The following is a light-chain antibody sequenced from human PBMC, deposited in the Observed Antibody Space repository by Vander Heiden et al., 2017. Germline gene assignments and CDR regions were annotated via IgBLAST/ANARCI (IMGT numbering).Light chain of an antibody. CDR2: DDG. V-gene: IGLV3-21*02. J-gene: IGLJ3*02. Sequence: SYVLTQLPSSSVVPGQTARITCVGDNVGSKSVHWYQQKPGQAPILVVFDDGDRPSGIPERFSGSNSGNTATLTISRVEVGDEADYYCQVWDISSDHVVFGGGTKLTVL. CDR1: NVGSKS. CDR3: QVWDISSDHVV.